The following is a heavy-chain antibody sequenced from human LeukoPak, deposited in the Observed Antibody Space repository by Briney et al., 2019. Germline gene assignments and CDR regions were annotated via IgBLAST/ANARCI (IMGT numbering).Heavy chain of an antibody. V-gene: IGHV1-46*01. CDR1: GYTFTSYY. CDR2: INPSGGST. CDR3: ARDVGATTGDDY. J-gene: IGHJ4*02. D-gene: IGHD1-26*01. Sequence: ASVKVSCKASGYTFTSYYMYWVRQAPGQGLEWMGIINPSGGSTSYAQKFQGRVTMTRDTSTSTVYMELSSLRSEDTAVYYCARDVGATTGDDYWGQGTLVTVSS.